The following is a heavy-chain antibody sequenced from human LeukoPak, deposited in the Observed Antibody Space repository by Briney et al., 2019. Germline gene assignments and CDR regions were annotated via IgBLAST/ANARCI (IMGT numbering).Heavy chain of an antibody. D-gene: IGHD3-16*02. V-gene: IGHV4-31*03. CDR1: GASVSSDGHC. Sequence: SQTLSLTCTVSGASVSSDGHCWTWIRQHPGKGLEWIGYISYSGSTNYNPSLRSRVTMSVDTSENQFSLKLTSVTAADTAVYYCARGILGELSFRINWFDPWGQGTLVTVSS. CDR2: ISYSGST. CDR3: ARGILGELSFRINWFDP. J-gene: IGHJ5*02.